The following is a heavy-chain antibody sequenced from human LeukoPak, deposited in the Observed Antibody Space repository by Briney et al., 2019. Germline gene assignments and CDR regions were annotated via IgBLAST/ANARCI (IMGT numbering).Heavy chain of an antibody. CDR3: AKCPWSYLGSRIDYFQH. CDR1: GFTFSSYA. J-gene: IGHJ1*01. D-gene: IGHD3-10*01. Sequence: GGSLRLSCAASGFTFSSYAMSWVRQAPGKGLEWVTSITGSGDSAYHAESVKGRFTISRDNSKNTVYLQMNSLRAEDTAVYYCAKCPWSYLGSRIDYFQHWGQGTLVTVSS. V-gene: IGHV3-23*01. CDR2: ITGSGDSA.